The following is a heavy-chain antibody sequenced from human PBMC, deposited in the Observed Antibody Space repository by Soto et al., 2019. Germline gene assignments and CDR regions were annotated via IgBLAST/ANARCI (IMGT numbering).Heavy chain of an antibody. CDR2: IYYSGST. J-gene: IGHJ4*02. CDR3: ARRKQDPGIDGRYYFDY. V-gene: IGHV4-59*01. CDR1: GGSISSYY. Sequence: SETLSLTCTVSGGSISSYYWSWIRQPLGKGLEWIGYIYYSGSTNYNPSLKSRVTISVDTSKNQFSLKLSSVTAADTAVYYCARRKQDPGIDGRYYFDYWGQGTLVTVSS. D-gene: IGHD1-20*01.